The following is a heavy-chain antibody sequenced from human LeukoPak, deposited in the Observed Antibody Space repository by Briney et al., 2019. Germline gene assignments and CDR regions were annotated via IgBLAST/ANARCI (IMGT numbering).Heavy chain of an antibody. CDR3: AKESSLLVLWYGDYFDY. CDR1: GYTFSSYG. CDR2: ISTYNGNT. J-gene: IGHJ4*01. V-gene: IGHV1-18*01. D-gene: IGHD2-21*01. Sequence: GASVKVSCKASGYTFSSYGINWVRQAPGQGLEWMGWISTYNGNTNYAQNLQGRVTMTTDTSTSTAYMELRSLRSDDTAVYYCAKESSLLVLWYGDYFDYWGQGTLVTVSS.